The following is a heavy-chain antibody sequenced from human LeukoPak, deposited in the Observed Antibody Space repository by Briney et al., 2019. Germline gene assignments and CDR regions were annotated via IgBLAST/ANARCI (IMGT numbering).Heavy chain of an antibody. CDR2: INLNGDGT. CDR3: ARATCNTDCAGFDP. CDR1: RYTLTGYY. J-gene: IGHJ5*02. Sequence: GASVKVSCKASRYTLTGYYIHWVRQAPGQGLEWMGWINLNGDGTKYAQNFQGRVTVTRDTSTSTAYMELSRLRSDDMAVYYCARATCNTDCAGFDPWGQGTLVTVSS. D-gene: IGHD2/OR15-2a*01. V-gene: IGHV1-2*02.